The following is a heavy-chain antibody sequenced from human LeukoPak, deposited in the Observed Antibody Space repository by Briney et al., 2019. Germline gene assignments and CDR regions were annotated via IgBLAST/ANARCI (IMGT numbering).Heavy chain of an antibody. V-gene: IGHV3-23*01. J-gene: IGHJ4*02. Sequence: GGSLRLSCAASGFTFSSYAMSWVRQAPGKGLEWVSAISGSGGSIYYADSVKGRFTISRDNSKNTLYLQMNSLRAEDTAVYYCAKDGILEWLFDYWGQGTLVTVSS. CDR1: GFTFSSYA. CDR3: AKDGILEWLFDY. CDR2: ISGSGGSI. D-gene: IGHD3-3*01.